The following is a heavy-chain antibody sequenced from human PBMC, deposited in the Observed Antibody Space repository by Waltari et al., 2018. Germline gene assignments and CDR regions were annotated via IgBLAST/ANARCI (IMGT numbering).Heavy chain of an antibody. Sequence: QVQLQESGPGLVKPSETRSLTCTVSGYSISSGYYWGWIRQPPGKGLEWIGSIYHIGSTYYNPSLKSRVTISVDTSKNQFSLKLSSVTAADTAVYYCAREPVYGDYGGIDYWGQGTLVTVSS. J-gene: IGHJ4*02. V-gene: IGHV4-38-2*02. CDR2: IYHIGST. CDR1: GYSISSGYY. D-gene: IGHD4-17*01. CDR3: AREPVYGDYGGIDY.